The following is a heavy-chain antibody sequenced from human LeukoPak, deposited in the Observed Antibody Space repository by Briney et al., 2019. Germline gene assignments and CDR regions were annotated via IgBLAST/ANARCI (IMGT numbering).Heavy chain of an antibody. Sequence: SETLSLTCTVSSASVNSGSSYWSWIRQPPGKGLEWIGYIYYSGITNYNPSLKSRVTMSVDTSKNQFSLKLSSVTAADTAIYYCARDSRGHSGYDLDYWGQGTLVTVSS. CDR3: ARDSRGHSGYDLDY. D-gene: IGHD5-12*01. CDR2: IYYSGIT. J-gene: IGHJ4*02. CDR1: SASVNSGSSY. V-gene: IGHV4-61*01.